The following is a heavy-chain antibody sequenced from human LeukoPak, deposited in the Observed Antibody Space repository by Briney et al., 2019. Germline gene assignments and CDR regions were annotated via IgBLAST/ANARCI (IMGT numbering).Heavy chain of an antibody. V-gene: IGHV4-4*07. J-gene: IGHJ3*02. Sequence: SETLSLTCTVSGGSISSYYWSWIRQPAGKGLEWIGRIYTSGSTNYNPSLKSRVTMSVDTSKNQFSLKLSPVTAADTAVYYCAREEVYDILKRSDAFDIWGQGTMVTVSS. CDR1: GGSISSYY. CDR2: IYTSGST. CDR3: AREEVYDILKRSDAFDI. D-gene: IGHD3-9*01.